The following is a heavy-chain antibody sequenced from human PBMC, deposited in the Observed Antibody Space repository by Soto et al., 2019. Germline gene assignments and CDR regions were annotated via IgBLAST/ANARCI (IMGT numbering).Heavy chain of an antibody. Sequence: GGSLRLSCAASGFTFSSYGMHWVRQAPGKGLEWVAVISYDGSNKYYPDTVKGRFTISRDNSKNTLYLQMNSLRAEDTAVYYCAKGHLLFDYWGQGTLVTVS. CDR2: ISYDGSNK. V-gene: IGHV3-30*18. D-gene: IGHD2-21*01. J-gene: IGHJ4*02. CDR1: GFTFSSYG. CDR3: AKGHLLFDY.